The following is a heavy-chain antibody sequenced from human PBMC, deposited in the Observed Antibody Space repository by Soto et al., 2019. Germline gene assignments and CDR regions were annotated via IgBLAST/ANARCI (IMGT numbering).Heavy chain of an antibody. V-gene: IGHV3-30-3*01. CDR2: TSYDGSNG. Sequence: PAGSLRLSCAASGFTFNSYFMHWVLQAPGKGLEWVAVTSYDGSNGYYADSVKARFTISRVNSKNTLSLQMNSLRVEGTAVYYCARDYGGYRGPSRRFDPWGQGTLVTVSS. CDR1: GFTFNSYF. J-gene: IGHJ5*02. D-gene: IGHD1-26*01. CDR3: ARDYGGYRGPSRRFDP.